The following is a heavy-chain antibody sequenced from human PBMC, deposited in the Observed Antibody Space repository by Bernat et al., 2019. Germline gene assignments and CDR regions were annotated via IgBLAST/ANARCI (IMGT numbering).Heavy chain of an antibody. D-gene: IGHD4-17*01. V-gene: IGHV3-21*05. Sequence: EVQLVESGGGLVKPGGSLRLSCAASGFTFSSYSMNWVRQAPGKGLEWVSYISSSSSYIYYADAVKGRFTISRDNAKNSLYLQMNSLRAEDTAVYYCARDYGDYYFDYWGQGTLVTVSS. CDR3: ARDYGDYYFDY. CDR1: GFTFSSYS. CDR2: ISSSSSYI. J-gene: IGHJ4*02.